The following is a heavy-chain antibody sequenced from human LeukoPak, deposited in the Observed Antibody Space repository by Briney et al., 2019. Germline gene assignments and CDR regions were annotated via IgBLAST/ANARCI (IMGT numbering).Heavy chain of an antibody. CDR1: GVSITNTNY. CDR2: VNLQGST. CDR3: AREGGPYRPLDY. J-gene: IGHJ4*02. Sequence: PSGTLSLTCGVSGVSITNTNYWTWVRQPPGKGLEWIGEVNLQGSTNYNPSLMGRVAIAVDTSENHISLQLTSVTAADTAVYYCAREGGPYRPLDYSGQGTLVTVSS. V-gene: IGHV4-4*02.